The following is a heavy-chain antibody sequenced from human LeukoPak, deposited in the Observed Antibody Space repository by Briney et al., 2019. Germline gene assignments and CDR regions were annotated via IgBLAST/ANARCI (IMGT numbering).Heavy chain of an antibody. V-gene: IGHV4-34*01. CDR1: GGSFSGYY. J-gene: IGHJ4*02. CDR2: INHSGST. Sequence: SETLSLTCAVYGGSFSGYYWGWIRQPPGKGLEWIGEINHSGSTNYNPSLKSRVTISVDTSKNQFSLKLSSVTAADTAVYYCARAHSLRMLRYWGQGTLVTVSS. CDR3: ARAHSLRMLRY. D-gene: IGHD2-21*01.